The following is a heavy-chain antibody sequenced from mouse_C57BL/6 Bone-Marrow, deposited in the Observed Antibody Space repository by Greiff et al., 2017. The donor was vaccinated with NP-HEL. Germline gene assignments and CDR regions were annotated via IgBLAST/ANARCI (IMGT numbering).Heavy chain of an antibody. J-gene: IGHJ1*03. CDR2: IDPSDSYT. D-gene: IGHD2-4*01. CDR1: GYTFTSYW. CDR3: ARGDDYPSYWYFDV. V-gene: IGHV1-69*01. Sequence: QVQLQQPGAELVMPGASVKLSCKASGYTFTSYWMHWVKQRPGQGLEWIGEIDPSDSYTNYNQKFKGKSTLTVDKSSSTAYMQLSSLTSEDSAVYYCARGDDYPSYWYFDVWGTGTTVTVSS.